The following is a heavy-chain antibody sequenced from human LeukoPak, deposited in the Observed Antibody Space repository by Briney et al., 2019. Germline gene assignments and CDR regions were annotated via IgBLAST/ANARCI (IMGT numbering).Heavy chain of an antibody. J-gene: IGHJ3*02. CDR3: ARDKDGYYDSSGYVPGGAFDI. D-gene: IGHD3-22*01. CDR2: ISSSGYTT. Sequence: GGSLRLSCAASGFTFSDYYMSWIRQAPGKGLEWVSYISSSGYTTYYADSVKGRFTISRDNAKNSLYLQMDSLRAEDMAVYYCARDKDGYYDSSGYVPGGAFDIWGQGTMVTVSS. V-gene: IGHV3-11*04. CDR1: GFTFSDYY.